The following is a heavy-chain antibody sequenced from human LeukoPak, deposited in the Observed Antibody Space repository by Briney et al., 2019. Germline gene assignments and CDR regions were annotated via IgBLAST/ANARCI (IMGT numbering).Heavy chain of an antibody. Sequence: PSQTLSLTCTVSGVSISSGGYYWSWIRQHPGKGLEWIGYIYYSGSTYYNPSLKSRVTISVDTSKNQFSLKLSSVTAADTAVYYCANRESRGAFDIWGQGTMVTVSS. CDR2: IYYSGST. D-gene: IGHD3-10*01. CDR3: ANRESRGAFDI. CDR1: GVSISSGGYY. V-gene: IGHV4-31*03. J-gene: IGHJ3*02.